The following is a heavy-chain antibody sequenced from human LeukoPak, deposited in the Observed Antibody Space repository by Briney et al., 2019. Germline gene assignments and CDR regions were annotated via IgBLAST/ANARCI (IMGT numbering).Heavy chain of an antibody. CDR2: INHSGST. J-gene: IGHJ3*02. D-gene: IGHD3-16*02. CDR3: AREDRRSDYIWWSYRFSPQDPAFDI. V-gene: IGHV4-34*01. Sequence: PSETLSLTCAVYGGSFSGYYWSWIRQPPGKGLEWIGEINHSGSTNYNPSLKSRVTISVDTSKNQFSLKLSSVTAADTAVYYCAREDRRSDYIWWSYRFSPQDPAFDIWGQGTMVTVSS. CDR1: GGSFSGYY.